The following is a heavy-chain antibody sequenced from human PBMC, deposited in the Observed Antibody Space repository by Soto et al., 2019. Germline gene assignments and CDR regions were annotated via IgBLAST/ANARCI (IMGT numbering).Heavy chain of an antibody. CDR2: IDPSDSYT. V-gene: IGHV5-10-1*01. D-gene: IGHD5-18*01. J-gene: IGHJ6*02. CDR1: GYSFTSYW. CDR3: ARHRIRRATGYSYDTTPYGMDV. Sequence: PGEPLKISCKGSGYSFTSYWISWVRQMPGKGLEWMGRIDPSDSYTNYSPSFQGHVTISADKSISTAYLQWSSLKASDTAMYYCARHRIRRATGYSYDTTPYGMDVWGQGTTVTVSS.